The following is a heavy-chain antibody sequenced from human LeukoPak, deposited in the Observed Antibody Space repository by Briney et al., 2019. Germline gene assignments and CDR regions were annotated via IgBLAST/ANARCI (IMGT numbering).Heavy chain of an antibody. D-gene: IGHD5-18*01. CDR1: GFTFSSYA. Sequence: GGSLRLSCAASGFTFSSYAMSWVRQAPGKGLEWVSAISGSGGSTYYADSVKGRFTISRDNSKNTLYLQMISLRAEDTAVYYCAKGPGYSYGYCYWGQGTLVTVSS. J-gene: IGHJ4*02. CDR2: ISGSGGST. V-gene: IGHV3-23*01. CDR3: AKGPGYSYGYCY.